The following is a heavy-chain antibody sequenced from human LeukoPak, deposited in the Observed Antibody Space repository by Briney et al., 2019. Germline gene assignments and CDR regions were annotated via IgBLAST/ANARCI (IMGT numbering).Heavy chain of an antibody. CDR3: AKYYDSSGYYDY. Sequence: GGSLRLSCAASGFTFSSYGMHWVRQAPGKGLEWVAVIWYDGSNKYYADSVKGRFTISRDNSKNTLYLQMNSLRAEDTAVYYCAKYYDSSGYYDYWGQGTLVTVSS. CDR2: IWYDGSNK. CDR1: GFTFSSYG. J-gene: IGHJ4*02. D-gene: IGHD3-22*01. V-gene: IGHV3-33*06.